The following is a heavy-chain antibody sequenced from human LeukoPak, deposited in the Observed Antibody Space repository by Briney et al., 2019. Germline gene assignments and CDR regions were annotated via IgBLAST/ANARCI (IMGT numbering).Heavy chain of an antibody. CDR3: ARNYYDFWSGYPSSYYYYYMDV. J-gene: IGHJ6*03. CDR2: MNPNSGNT. D-gene: IGHD3-3*01. V-gene: IGHV1-8*03. CDR1: GYTFTSYD. Sequence: ASVKVSCKASGYTFTSYDINWVRQATGQGLEWMGWMNPNSGNTGYAQKFQGRVTITRNTSISTAYMEVSSLRSEDTAVYYCARNYYDFWSGYPSSYYYYYMDVWGKGTTVTVSS.